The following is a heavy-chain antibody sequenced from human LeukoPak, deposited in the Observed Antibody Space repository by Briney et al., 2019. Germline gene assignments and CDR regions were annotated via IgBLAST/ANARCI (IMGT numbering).Heavy chain of an antibody. J-gene: IGHJ5*02. V-gene: IGHV3-23*01. CDR2: ISGSGGST. CDR3: ANPEAAAGPLLWFDP. D-gene: IGHD6-13*01. CDR1: GFTFSSYG. Sequence: QTGGSLRLSCAASGFTFSSYGMSWVRQAPGKGLEWVSAISGSGGSTYYADSVKGRFTISRDNSKNTLYLQMNSLRAEDTAVYYCANPEAAAGPLLWFDPWGQGTLVTVSS.